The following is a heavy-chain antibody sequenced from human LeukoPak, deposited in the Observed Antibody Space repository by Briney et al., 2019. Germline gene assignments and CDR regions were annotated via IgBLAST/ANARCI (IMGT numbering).Heavy chain of an antibody. Sequence: GGSLRLSCAASGFSLSSYSMNWVRQAPGKGLEWVSSISSSSSYIYYADSVKGRFTISRDNAKNSLYLQMNSLRAEDTAVYYCARDRIAVAGMDYWGQGTLVTVSS. D-gene: IGHD6-19*01. V-gene: IGHV3-21*01. J-gene: IGHJ4*02. CDR2: ISSSSSYI. CDR1: GFSLSSYS. CDR3: ARDRIAVAGMDY.